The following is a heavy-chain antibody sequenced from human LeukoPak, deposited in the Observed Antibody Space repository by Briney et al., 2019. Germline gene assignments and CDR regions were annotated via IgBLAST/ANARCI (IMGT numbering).Heavy chain of an antibody. CDR2: IYYSGST. D-gene: IGHD3-22*01. V-gene: IGHV4-39*01. J-gene: IGHJ4*02. Sequence: SETLSLTRTVSGCSISSSNYDWGCIRQPPGKGLEWIGSIYYSGSTYYNPSLKNRVTISVDTSKNQFSLKLSSVNAADTAVYYCARLPYPYDSSGSPPLDYWGQGTLVTVSS. CDR1: GCSISSSNYD. CDR3: ARLPYPYDSSGSPPLDY.